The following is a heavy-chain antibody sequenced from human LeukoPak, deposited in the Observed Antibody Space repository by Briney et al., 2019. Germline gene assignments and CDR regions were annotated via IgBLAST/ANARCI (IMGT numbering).Heavy chain of an antibody. CDR3: ARSVVPAAMATYYYYMDV. CDR1: GFTFRNYW. CDR2: INQDGSAR. D-gene: IGHD2-2*01. Sequence: GGSLRLSCAASGFTFRNYWMSWVRQAPGKGLEWVANINQDGSARYSVDSVKGRFTISRDNAKNSLYLQMNSLRAKDTAVYYCARSVVPAAMATYYYYMDVWGKGTTVTVSS. J-gene: IGHJ6*03. V-gene: IGHV3-7*01.